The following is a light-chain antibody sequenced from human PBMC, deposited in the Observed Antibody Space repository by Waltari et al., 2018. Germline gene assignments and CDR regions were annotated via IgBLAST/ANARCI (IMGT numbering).Light chain of an antibody. CDR3: QQYYYTPLVT. CDR2: WAS. V-gene: IGKV4-1*01. J-gene: IGKJ2*01. Sequence: DIVVNQSPDFLAVSLGEGDTINCKSSQSVLDSSNNKNYLAWYQQKPGQPPKLLIYWASSRESGVPDRFSGSGSGTDFTLSISSLQAEDVAVYYCQQYYYTPLVTFGQGTKLEI. CDR1: QSVLDSSNNKNY.